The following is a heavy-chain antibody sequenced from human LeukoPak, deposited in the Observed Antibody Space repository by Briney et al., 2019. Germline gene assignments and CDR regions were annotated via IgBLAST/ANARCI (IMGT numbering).Heavy chain of an antibody. V-gene: IGHV3-23*01. CDR3: APRYSSSQKYYFDY. CDR2: ISGSGGST. CDR1: GFTFSSYA. Sequence: PGGSLRLSCAASGFTFSSYAMSWVRQAPGKGLEWVSAISGSGGSTYYADSVKGRFTISRDNSKNTLYLQMNSLRAEDTAVYYCAPRYSSSQKYYFDYWGQGTLVTVSS. D-gene: IGHD6-6*01. J-gene: IGHJ4*02.